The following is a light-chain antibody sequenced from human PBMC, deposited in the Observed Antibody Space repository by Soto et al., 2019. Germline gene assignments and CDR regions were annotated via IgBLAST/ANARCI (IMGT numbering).Light chain of an antibody. J-gene: IGKJ3*01. CDR2: GAS. Sequence: ENVLTQSPGTLSLSPGERATLSCRASQSVSSRFLAWYQQKPGQAPRLLMYGASNRATGIPDRFSGTGSGTDFTLTISRLEPEDFAVYYCQHYGGSFIFGPGTKVDFK. V-gene: IGKV3-20*01. CDR1: QSVSSRF. CDR3: QHYGGSFI.